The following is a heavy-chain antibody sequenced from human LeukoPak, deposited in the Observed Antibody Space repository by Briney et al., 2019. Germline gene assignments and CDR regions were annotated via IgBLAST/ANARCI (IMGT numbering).Heavy chain of an antibody. J-gene: IGHJ3*02. D-gene: IGHD3-22*01. CDR1: GYTFTSYG. Sequence: ASVKVSCKASGYTFTSYGISWVRLAPGQGLEWMGWISAYNGNTNYAQKLQGRVTMTTDTSTSTAYMELRSLRSDDTAVYYCARDSVRLYAFDIWGQGTMVTVSS. CDR2: ISAYNGNT. V-gene: IGHV1-18*01. CDR3: ARDSVRLYAFDI.